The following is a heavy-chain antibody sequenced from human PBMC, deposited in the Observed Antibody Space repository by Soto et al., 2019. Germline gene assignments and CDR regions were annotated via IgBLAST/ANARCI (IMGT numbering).Heavy chain of an antibody. CDR1: GFSLNTRGVG. J-gene: IGHJ4*02. CDR3: ARFYDYGDYGHFDY. CDR2: ISWDGEK. Sequence: GSGPTLVNPTQTLTLTCTFSGFSLNTRGVGVGWIRQPPGKALEWLALISWDGEKRYSPSLKSRLTITKDTSENQVVLTMTNMDPVDTATYYCARFYDYGDYGHFDYWGQGTLVTVSS. D-gene: IGHD4-17*01. V-gene: IGHV2-5*02.